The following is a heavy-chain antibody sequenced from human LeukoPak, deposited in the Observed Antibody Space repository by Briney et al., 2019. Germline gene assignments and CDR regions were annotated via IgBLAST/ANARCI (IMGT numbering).Heavy chain of an antibody. J-gene: IGHJ4*02. CDR2: ISYSGST. CDR1: GGSMRSYY. V-gene: IGHV4-59*01. D-gene: IGHD3-10*01. CDR3: ARDRVVRGVTRYFDY. Sequence: SETLSLTCSVSGGSMRSYYWSWIRQPPGQGLEWIGYISYSGSTAYNPSLNSRVTIAVDTSQNQFSMKLSSVTAADTAVYYCARDRVVRGVTRYFDYWGQGTLVTVSS.